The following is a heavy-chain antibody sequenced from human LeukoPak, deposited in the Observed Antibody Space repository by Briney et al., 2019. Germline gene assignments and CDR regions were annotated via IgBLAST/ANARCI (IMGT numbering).Heavy chain of an antibody. Sequence: PSETLSLTCAVYGGSFSGYYWSWIRQPPGKGLEWIGEINHSGSTNYNPSLKSRVTISVDTSKNQFSLKLSSVTAADTAVYYCARGLSYSTRNWFDPWGQGTLVTASS. CDR3: ARGLSYSTRNWFDP. CDR1: GGSFSGYY. J-gene: IGHJ5*02. D-gene: IGHD6-13*01. CDR2: INHSGST. V-gene: IGHV4-34*01.